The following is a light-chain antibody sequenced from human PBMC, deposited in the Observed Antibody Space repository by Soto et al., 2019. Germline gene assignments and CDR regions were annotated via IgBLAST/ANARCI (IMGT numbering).Light chain of an antibody. CDR3: QQYNSWPPT. CDR1: QSVGSS. CDR2: GAS. V-gene: IGKV3-15*01. Sequence: TQSPATLSVSPGDRATLSCGASQSVGSSLAWYQQKRGQPPRLLIYGASSRESGVPDRFSGSGSGTEFVLTVTSLQSDDSAVYSCQQYNSWPPTFGQGTKVDIK. J-gene: IGKJ1*01.